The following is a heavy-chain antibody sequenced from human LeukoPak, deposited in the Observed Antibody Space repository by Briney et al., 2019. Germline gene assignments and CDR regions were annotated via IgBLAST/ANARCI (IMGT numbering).Heavy chain of an antibody. Sequence: GGSLRLSCAASGFTFSSYWMHWVRQAPGKGLVWVSRINSDGSGTSYADSVKGRFTTSRDNAKNSLYLQMNSLRAEDTALYYCAKPGSAYGMDAWGQGTTVTVSS. CDR2: INSDGSGT. CDR3: AKPGSAYGMDA. D-gene: IGHD1-26*01. J-gene: IGHJ6*02. CDR1: GFTFSSYW. V-gene: IGHV3-74*01.